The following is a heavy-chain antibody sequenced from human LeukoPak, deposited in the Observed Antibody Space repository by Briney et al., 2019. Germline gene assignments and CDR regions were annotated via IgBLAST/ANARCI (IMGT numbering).Heavy chain of an antibody. D-gene: IGHD2-2*01. CDR2: IKQDGSEQ. V-gene: IGHV3-7*01. CDR1: GFTFSHYY. CDR3: ARESIVVVPTTMDDASDI. Sequence: GGSLRLSCAASGFTFSHYYMSWVRQAPGKGLDWVANIKQDGSEQFYLDSVKGRFTISRDNAKNALYLQMHSLRVEDTAVYYCARESIVVVPTTMDDASDIWGQGPMVTVSS. J-gene: IGHJ3*02.